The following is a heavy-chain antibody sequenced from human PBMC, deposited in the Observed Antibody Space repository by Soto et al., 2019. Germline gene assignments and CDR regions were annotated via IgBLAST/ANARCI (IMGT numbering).Heavy chain of an antibody. CDR3: ATATATGGGAFEI. V-gene: IGHV3-23*01. CDR1: VFICSSYY. D-gene: IGHD2-8*02. CDR2: ILVGGST. Sequence: GSLRLSCAVPVFICSSYYMSWVRQAPGKGLEWVSTILVGGSTHYEDSVKGRVTISRDTSKNRVYLQMHSLTAGDTAVYSCATATATGGGAFEICGQGTMVTVSS. J-gene: IGHJ3*02.